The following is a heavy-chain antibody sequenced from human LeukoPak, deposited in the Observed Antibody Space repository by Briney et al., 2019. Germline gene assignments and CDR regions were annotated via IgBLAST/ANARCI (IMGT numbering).Heavy chain of an antibody. CDR2: ISAYNGNT. J-gene: IGHJ3*02. D-gene: IGHD6-19*01. CDR3: AEDISGWYGSFAFDI. CDR1: GYTFTSYG. V-gene: IGHV1-18*01. Sequence: ASVKVSCKASGYTFTSYGISWVRQAPGQGLEWVGWISAYNGNTNYAQRLQGRVTMTTDTSTSTAYMELRSLRSDDTAVYYCAEDISGWYGSFAFDIWGQGTMVTVSS.